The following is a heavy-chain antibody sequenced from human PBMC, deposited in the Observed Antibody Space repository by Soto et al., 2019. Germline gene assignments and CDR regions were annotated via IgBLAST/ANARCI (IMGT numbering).Heavy chain of an antibody. Sequence: SETLSLTCTVSGGSISSGDYYWSWIRQPPGKGLEWIGYIYYSGSTYYNPSLKSRVTISVDTSKNQFSLKLSSVTAADTAVYYCARELDDYGDYVGGYFDYWGQGTLVTVSS. CDR3: ARELDDYGDYVGGYFDY. D-gene: IGHD4-17*01. CDR1: GGSISSGDYY. V-gene: IGHV4-30-4*01. CDR2: IYYSGST. J-gene: IGHJ4*02.